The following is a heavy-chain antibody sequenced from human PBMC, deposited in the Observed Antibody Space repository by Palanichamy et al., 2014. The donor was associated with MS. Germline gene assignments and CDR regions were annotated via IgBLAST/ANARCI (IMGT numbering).Heavy chain of an antibody. Sequence: QVQLVQSGAEVKKPGASVKVSCKASGYAFTSYDIGWVRQATGQGLEWMGWMNPNSGNTGYAQRFQGRVTMTRDTSINTAYMEVSSLLSEDTAVYYCARGAFWAFDVWGQGTMVTVSS. J-gene: IGHJ3*01. CDR2: MNPNSGNT. V-gene: IGHV1-8*01. CDR3: ARGAFWAFDV. CDR1: GYAFTSYD.